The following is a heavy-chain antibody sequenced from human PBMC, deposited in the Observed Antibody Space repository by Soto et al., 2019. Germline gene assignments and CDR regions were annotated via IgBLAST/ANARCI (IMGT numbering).Heavy chain of an antibody. CDR3: VRRRRSFVVLPFFAVLQRMYV. J-gene: IGHJ6*01. V-gene: IGHV1-69*06. Sequence: SVKVSCKASGGTFSSYAISWVRQAPGQGLEWMGGIIPIFGTANYAQKFQGRVTITADKSTSTAYMELSSLRSEDTAVYYCVRRRRSFVVLPFFAVLQRMYVW. CDR2: IIPIFGTA. D-gene: IGHD3-3*01. CDR1: GGTFSSYA.